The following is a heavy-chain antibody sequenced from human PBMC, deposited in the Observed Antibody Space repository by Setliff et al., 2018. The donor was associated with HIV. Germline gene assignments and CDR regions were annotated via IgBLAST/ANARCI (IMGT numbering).Heavy chain of an antibody. V-gene: IGHV1-2*02. Sequence: ASVKVSCKASGYTFTSYGISWVRQAPGQGLEWMGWISAYSGGTNYAQKFQGRVTMTRDTSISTAYMELSRLRSDDTAVYYCATVPVTSGTLPYIWGPGTLVTVSS. J-gene: IGHJ4*02. D-gene: IGHD3-10*01. CDR3: ATVPVTSGTLPYI. CDR1: GYTFTSYG. CDR2: ISAYSGGT.